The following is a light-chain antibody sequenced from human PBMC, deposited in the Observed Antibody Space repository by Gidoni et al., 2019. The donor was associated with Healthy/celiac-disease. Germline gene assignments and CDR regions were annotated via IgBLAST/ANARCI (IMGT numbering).Light chain of an antibody. CDR3: SSYTSSSTYV. CDR2: EVS. J-gene: IGLJ1*01. V-gene: IGLV2-14*01. CDR1: SSDVGGYNY. Sequence: QSALTQPASGSGSRGQSITISCTGTSSDVGGYNYVSWYQQHPGKAPKLMIYEVSNRPSGVSNRFSGSKSGNTASLTLSGLQAADEADYYCSSYTSSSTYVFGTGPKVTVL.